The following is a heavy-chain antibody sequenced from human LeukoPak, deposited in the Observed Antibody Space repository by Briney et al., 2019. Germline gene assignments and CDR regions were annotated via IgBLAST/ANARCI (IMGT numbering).Heavy chain of an antibody. V-gene: IGHV4-34*01. CDR1: GGSFSGYY. D-gene: IGHD2-2*01. J-gene: IGHJ4*02. CDR2: INHSGST. CDR3: AREGNPKGLVPAAIDFRLDY. Sequence: SETLSLTCAVYGGSFSGYYWSWIRQPPGKGLEWIGEINHSGSTNYNPSLKSRVTISVDTSKNQFSLKLSSVTAADTAVYYCAREGNPKGLVPAAIDFRLDYWGQGTLVTVSS.